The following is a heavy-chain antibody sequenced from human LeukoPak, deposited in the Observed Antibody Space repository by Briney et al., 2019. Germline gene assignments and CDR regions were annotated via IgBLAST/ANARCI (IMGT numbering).Heavy chain of an antibody. CDR1: GFSFSSYW. V-gene: IGHV3-7*03. Sequence: GGSLRLSCAASGFSFSSYWMTWARQAPGKGLEWVANIKQDGSESHYVGSVKGRFTISRDNAKNSLYLQMNSLRAEDTAVYYCARDLLSGYSPYFDYWGQGTLVTVSS. D-gene: IGHD5-18*01. CDR2: IKQDGSES. J-gene: IGHJ4*02. CDR3: ARDLLSGYSPYFDY.